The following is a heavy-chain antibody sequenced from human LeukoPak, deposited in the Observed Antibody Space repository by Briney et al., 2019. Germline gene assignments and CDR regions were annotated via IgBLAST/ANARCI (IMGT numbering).Heavy chain of an antibody. V-gene: IGHV4-34*01. J-gene: IGHJ6*03. Sequence: SETLSLTCAVYGGSFSGYYWSWIRQPPGKGLEWIGEINHSGSTNYNPSLKSRVTISVDTSKNQFSLKLSSVTAADTAVYYCARGGPRYSGYAGRGRYYMDAWGKGTTVTVSS. CDR1: GGSFSGYY. CDR3: ARGGPRYSGYAGRGRYYMDA. CDR2: INHSGST. D-gene: IGHD5-12*01.